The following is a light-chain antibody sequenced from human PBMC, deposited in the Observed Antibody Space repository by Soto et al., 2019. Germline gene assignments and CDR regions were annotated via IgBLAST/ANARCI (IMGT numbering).Light chain of an antibody. J-gene: IGKJ5*01. V-gene: IGKV3-20*01. Sequence: EIVLTQSPGTLSLSPGERATLSCRVSQPISSHRYLAWYQQKPGQAPRVLIYGASRRATGIPVRFSGSGFGTEFTLSISGLQSGDFAVYYFQQYKSWDIFGQGTRLEI. CDR3: QQYKSWDI. CDR2: GAS. CDR1: QPISSHRY.